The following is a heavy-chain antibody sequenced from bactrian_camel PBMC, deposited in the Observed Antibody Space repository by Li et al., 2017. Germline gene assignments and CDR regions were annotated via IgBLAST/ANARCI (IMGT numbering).Heavy chain of an antibody. CDR2: IDSDGK. J-gene: IGHJ4*01. Sequence: HVQLVESGGGSVQPGGSLRLSCTCSACTFAPNAMAWFRQGPGQEREGVAHIDSDGKWYAESLKGRSTISTDDANNTLDLQIDSLQPEDTAMYYCAVLSQFNHCRGVLVGIWQQYASWGQGTQVTV. V-gene: IGHV3S55*01. D-gene: IGHD5*01. CDR3: AVLSQFNHCRGVLVGIWQQYAS. CDR1: ACTFAPNA.